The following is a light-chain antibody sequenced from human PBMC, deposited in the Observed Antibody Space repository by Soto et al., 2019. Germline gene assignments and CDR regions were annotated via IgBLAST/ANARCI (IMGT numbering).Light chain of an antibody. CDR2: DVS. V-gene: IGLV2-14*01. CDR1: SSDVGSYNY. CDR3: SSYTTSNTHVV. Sequence: QSALTQPASVSGSPGQSITISCTGTSSDVGSYNYVSWYQQYPGKAPKLMIYDVSNRPSGVSYRFSGSKSGNTASLTISGLQAEDEADYYCSSYTTSNTHVVFGGGTKRTVL. J-gene: IGLJ2*01.